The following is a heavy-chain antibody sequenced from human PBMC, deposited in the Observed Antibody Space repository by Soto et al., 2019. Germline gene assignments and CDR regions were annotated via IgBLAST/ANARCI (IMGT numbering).Heavy chain of an antibody. CDR1: GFTFTNVW. V-gene: IGHV3-15*01. CDR2: IKGKTAGETI. Sequence: EVQLVESWGGLLKPGESLRLSCAASGFTFTNVWMSWVRQAPGKGLEWVGRIKGKTAGETIDYAAVLKGRFTISRDDSKNTLYLQLNSLKTEGKDVYYCTKIGPVAEELHYWGRGTLVNVSS. CDR3: TKIGPVAEELHY. J-gene: IGHJ4*02. D-gene: IGHD1-26*01.